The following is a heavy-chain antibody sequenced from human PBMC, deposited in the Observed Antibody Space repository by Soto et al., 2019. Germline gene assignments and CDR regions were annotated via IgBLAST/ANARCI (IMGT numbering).Heavy chain of an antibody. CDR3: AGEVVPAAPAYFYYYYMDV. CDR2: ISSSSSTI. CDR1: GFTFSSYS. J-gene: IGHJ6*03. D-gene: IGHD2-2*01. V-gene: IGHV3-48*01. Sequence: GGSLRLSCAASGFTFSSYSMNWVRQAPGKGLEWVSYISSSSSTIYYADSVKGRFTISRDNAKNSLYLQMNSLRAEGTAVYYCAGEVVPAAPAYFYYYYMDVWGKGTTVTVSS.